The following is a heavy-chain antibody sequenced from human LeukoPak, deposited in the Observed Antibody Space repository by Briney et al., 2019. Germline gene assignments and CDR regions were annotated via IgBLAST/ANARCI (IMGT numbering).Heavy chain of an antibody. V-gene: IGHV3-74*03. J-gene: IGHJ4*02. D-gene: IGHD2-8*01. CDR2: ITPDGTDT. CDR3: TRSGFSNGYDY. Sequence: GGCLRLSCVASGFSFSGHWMHWVRQAPGKGLGAVSRITPDGTDTAYADSVKGRFTISRDNAKNTLYLEMNSLTAEDAALYYCTRSGFSNGYDYWGQGTLVTVSS. CDR1: GFSFSGHW.